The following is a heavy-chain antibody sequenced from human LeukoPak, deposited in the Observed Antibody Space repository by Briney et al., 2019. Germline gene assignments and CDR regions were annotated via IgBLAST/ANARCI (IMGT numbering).Heavy chain of an antibody. CDR1: GYTFTGYY. CDR2: IYPNSGGP. J-gene: IGHJ4*02. V-gene: IGHV1-2*02. CDR3: ARKGEVYGDYDY. D-gene: IGHD4-17*01. Sequence: ASVKVSCKASGYTFTGYYIHWLRQAPGQGLEWTGWIYPNSGGPYYAQKFQGRVTMTRDTSISTAYMELSMLISDDTAVYYCARKGEVYGDYDYWGQGTLVTVSS.